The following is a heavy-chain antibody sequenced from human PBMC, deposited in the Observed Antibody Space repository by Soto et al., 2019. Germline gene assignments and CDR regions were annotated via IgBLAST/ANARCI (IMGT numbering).Heavy chain of an antibody. CDR3: ARRVYGGYEDSDS. CDR1: GASISSSNYY. V-gene: IGHV4-39*01. Sequence: SETLSLTCTVSGASISSSNYYWGWIRQPPGKGLEWIGSIYYSGSTYYNPSLKSRVTISVDTSKNQFSLKLSSVTAADTAVYYCARRVYGGYEDSDSWGQGTLVTVCS. CDR2: IYYSGST. J-gene: IGHJ5*01. D-gene: IGHD5-12*01.